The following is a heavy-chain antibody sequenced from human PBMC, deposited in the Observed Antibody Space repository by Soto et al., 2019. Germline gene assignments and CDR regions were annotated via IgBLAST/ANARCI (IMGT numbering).Heavy chain of an antibody. CDR3: TGITWFRGMDV. J-gene: IGHJ6*02. Sequence: SQTLSLTCAISGDSVSSNSAGWNWIRQSPSRGLEWLGRTYYKSKWNNDYALSVKSRITINPDTSKNQFSMHLYSVTPEDTAVYYCTGITWFRGMDVWGQGTPVTVSS. D-gene: IGHD3-10*01. CDR1: GDSVSSNSAG. CDR2: TYYKSKWNN. V-gene: IGHV6-1*01.